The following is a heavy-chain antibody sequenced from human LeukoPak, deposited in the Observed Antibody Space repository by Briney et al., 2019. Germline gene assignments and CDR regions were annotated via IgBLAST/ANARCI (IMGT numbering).Heavy chain of an antibody. V-gene: IGHV3-64D*06. CDR1: GLTFTSYA. Sequence: GGSLRLSCLASGLTFTSYAMHWVRQAPGKGLEYVSAIGISGVSTYYADSVKGRFTISRDNSKNTLYLQMSTLRAEDTAVYYCVKGQMDYWGQGTLVTVSS. D-gene: IGHD5-24*01. CDR3: VKGQMDY. J-gene: IGHJ4*02. CDR2: IGISGVST.